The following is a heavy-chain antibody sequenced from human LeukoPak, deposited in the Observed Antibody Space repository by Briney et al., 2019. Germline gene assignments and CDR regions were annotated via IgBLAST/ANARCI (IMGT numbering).Heavy chain of an antibody. J-gene: IGHJ6*02. D-gene: IGHD3-22*01. V-gene: IGHV3-30*03. CDR3: ARDGKGVDDYYDSSGYYYYYGMDV. CDR1: GFTFSYFG. Sequence: GGSLRLSCAASGFTFSYFGMHWVRQTPGKGLEWMAVISYDGKVTYYADSVKGRFTISRDNAKNSLYLQMNSLRAEDTAVYYCARDGKGVDDYYDSSGYYYYYGMDVWGQGTTVTVSS. CDR2: ISYDGKVT.